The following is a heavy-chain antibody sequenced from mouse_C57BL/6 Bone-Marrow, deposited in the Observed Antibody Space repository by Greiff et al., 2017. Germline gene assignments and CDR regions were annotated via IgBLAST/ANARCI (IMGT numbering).Heavy chain of an antibody. J-gene: IGHJ4*01. V-gene: IGHV1-20*01. CDR1: GYSFTGYF. CDR3: ARGYYGIAMDD. Sequence: VQLQQSGPELVQPGASVKISCKASGYSFTGYFMNWVKQSHGKSLEWIGRINPYNGDTFYNQKVKGKATLTVDKSSRTATMELSSLTSEDSAVYYCARGYYGIAMDDWGQGTSVTVSS. CDR2: INPYNGDT. D-gene: IGHD1-1*01.